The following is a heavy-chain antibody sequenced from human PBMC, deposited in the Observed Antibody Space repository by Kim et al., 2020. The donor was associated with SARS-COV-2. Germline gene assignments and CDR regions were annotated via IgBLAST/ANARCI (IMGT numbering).Heavy chain of an antibody. Sequence: TLSLTCTVSGGSISSDRFYWSWIRQPPGKGLEWIGYIFSSGSTYYNPSLKSRVAISVDTSKNQFSLSLYSVTAADTAVYYCARGGGLETAVLAMHWF. J-gene: IGHJ5*01. D-gene: IGHD4-17*01. CDR3: ARGGGLETAVLAMHWF. V-gene: IGHV4-30-4*08. CDR1: GGSISSDRFY. CDR2: IFSSGST.